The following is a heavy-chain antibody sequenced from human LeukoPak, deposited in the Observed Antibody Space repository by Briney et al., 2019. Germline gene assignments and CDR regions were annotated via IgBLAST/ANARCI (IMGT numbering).Heavy chain of an antibody. CDR2: ISGSGGST. J-gene: IGHJ4*02. V-gene: IGHV3-23*01. Sequence: PWGSLRLSCAASGFTFSSYAMSWVRQAPGKGLEWVSAISGSGGSTYYADSVKGRFTISRDNSKNTLYLQMNSLRAEDTAVYYCAKGSDYYGSGSVIDYWGQGTLVTVSS. CDR3: AKGSDYYGSGSVIDY. D-gene: IGHD3-10*01. CDR1: GFTFSSYA.